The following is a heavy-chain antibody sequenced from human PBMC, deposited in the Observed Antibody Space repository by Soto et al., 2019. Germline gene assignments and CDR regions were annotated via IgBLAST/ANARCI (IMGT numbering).Heavy chain of an antibody. V-gene: IGHV5-51*01. CDR2: IYPGASGI. CDR1: GYSFTSDG. CDR3: VRSDNGGWYMVDY. J-gene: IGHJ4*02. Sequence: GESLKISCKASGYSFTSDGIGWVRQMPGKGLEWIGSIYPGASGIRNSLCFQGQVTMSADKSTSTDYLQWNSLKASDTAMYYCVRSDNGGWYMVDYWGQG. D-gene: IGHD6-19*01.